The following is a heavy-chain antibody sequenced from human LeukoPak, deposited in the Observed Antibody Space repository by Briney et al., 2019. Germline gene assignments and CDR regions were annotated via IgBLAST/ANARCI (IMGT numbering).Heavy chain of an antibody. D-gene: IGHD5-24*01. CDR1: GGTFSSYA. V-gene: IGHV1-69*13. Sequence: AASVKVSCKASGGTFSSYAISWVRQAPGQGPEWMGGIIPIFGTANYAQKFQGRVTITAYESTSTAYMELSSLRSEDTAVYYCARVRDPRLYYFDYWGQGTLVTVSS. CDR2: IIPIFGTA. CDR3: ARVRDPRLYYFDY. J-gene: IGHJ4*02.